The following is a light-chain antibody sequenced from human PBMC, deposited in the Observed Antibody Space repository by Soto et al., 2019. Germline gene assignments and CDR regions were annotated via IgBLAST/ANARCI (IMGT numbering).Light chain of an antibody. Sequence: QSALTQPASVSGSPGQSITISCTGTSSDVGGYNYVSWYQQHPGKAPKLMIYDVSNRPSGVSNRFSGSKSSNTAFLTISGLQAEDEADYYCSSYPSSSTPVFGGGTKVTVL. V-gene: IGLV2-14*01. CDR1: SSDVGGYNY. CDR2: DVS. J-gene: IGLJ2*01. CDR3: SSYPSSSTPV.